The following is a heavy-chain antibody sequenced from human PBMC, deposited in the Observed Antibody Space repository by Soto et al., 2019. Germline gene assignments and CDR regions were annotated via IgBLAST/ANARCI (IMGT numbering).Heavy chain of an antibody. J-gene: IGHJ3*02. Sequence: GGSLRLSCAASGFTFSSYAMHWVRQAPGKGLEWVAVISYDGSNKYYADSVKGRFTISRDNSKNTLYLQMNSLRAEDTAVYYCARMYYDILTGYYREDAFDIWGQGTMVTVSS. D-gene: IGHD3-9*01. CDR2: ISYDGSNK. CDR3: ARMYYDILTGYYREDAFDI. CDR1: GFTFSSYA. V-gene: IGHV3-30-3*01.